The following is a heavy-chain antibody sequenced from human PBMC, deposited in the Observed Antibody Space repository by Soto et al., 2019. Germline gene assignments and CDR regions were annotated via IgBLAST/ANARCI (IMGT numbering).Heavy chain of an antibody. V-gene: IGHV3-33*01. CDR3: ARGEYCTGPSCDSVFYYYYYMDV. Sequence: QVQLVESGGGVVQPGRSLRLSCAASGFTFSRYAMHWVRQAPGKGLEWVALMWYDGSNKYYAESVRGRFTISRDNSKNTLYLQMSGLRAEDTAVYYCARGEYCTGPSCDSVFYYYYYMDVWGKGTAVTVSS. D-gene: IGHD2-15*01. CDR2: MWYDGSNK. J-gene: IGHJ6*03. CDR1: GFTFSRYA.